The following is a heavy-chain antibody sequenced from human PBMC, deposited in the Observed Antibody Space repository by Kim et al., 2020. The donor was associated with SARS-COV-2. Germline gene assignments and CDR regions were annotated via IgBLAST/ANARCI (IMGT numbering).Heavy chain of an antibody. V-gene: IGHV3-30*18. J-gene: IGHJ6*02. CDR2: IGYDGSKK. Sequence: GGSLRLSCVASGFTFNNYGMNWVRQAPGKGLEWVAVIGYDGSKKYYADSVKGRFTISRDNAKNTLYLQMNRLRAEDTAVYYCANVLEAAGGRYRYYYDIDVWGQGTTVTVSS. CDR1: GFTFNNYG. D-gene: IGHD6-13*01. CDR3: ANVLEAAGGRYRYYYDIDV.